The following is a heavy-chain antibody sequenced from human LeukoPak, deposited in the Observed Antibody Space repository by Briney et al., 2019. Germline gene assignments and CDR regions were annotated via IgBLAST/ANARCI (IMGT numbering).Heavy chain of an antibody. V-gene: IGHV3-23*01. CDR1: GITLSNYG. J-gene: IGHJ4*02. Sequence: GGSLRLSCVVSGITLSNYGMSWVRQAPGKGLEWVSGISERGGSTNYADSVKGRFIISRDTSKNTVYLQMNSLRVEDTAVYFCAKRGIVIRAVIIIGFHKEAYYFDYRGQGILVTVSS. CDR2: ISERGGST. D-gene: IGHD3-10*01. CDR3: AKRGIVIRAVIIIGFHKEAYYFDY.